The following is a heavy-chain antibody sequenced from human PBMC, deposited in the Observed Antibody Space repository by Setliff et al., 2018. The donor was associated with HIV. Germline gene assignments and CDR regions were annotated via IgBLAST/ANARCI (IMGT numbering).Heavy chain of an antibody. CDR1: GGSITGYY. CDR2: IYYNGGT. D-gene: IGHD3-3*01. Sequence: PSETLSLTCTVSGGSITGYYWSWIRQPPGKGMEWIGYIYYNGGTNYNPSLKSRVTMLVDTSENHFTLKLTSVTAADTAMYYCTADLRDFTWDASDFWGQGTMVTVSS. V-gene: IGHV4-59*01. CDR3: TADLRDFTWDASDF. J-gene: IGHJ3*01.